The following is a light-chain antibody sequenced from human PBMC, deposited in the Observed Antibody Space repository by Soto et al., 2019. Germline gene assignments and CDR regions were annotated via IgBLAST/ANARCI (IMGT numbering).Light chain of an antibody. CDR1: QGIAPY. Sequence: GDSVTITCRASQGIAPYLAWFQQKPGKVPKLLIYATSTLQSGVPSRFSGSGSGTDFTLTINGLQPEDVGTYYCQKYNSAPLTFGGGTKVEIK. V-gene: IGKV1-27*01. CDR3: QKYNSAPLT. J-gene: IGKJ4*01. CDR2: ATS.